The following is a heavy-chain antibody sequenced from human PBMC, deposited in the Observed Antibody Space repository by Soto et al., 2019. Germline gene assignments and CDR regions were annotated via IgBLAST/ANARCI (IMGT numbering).Heavy chain of an antibody. V-gene: IGHV1-69*01. CDR2: IIPIFGTA. D-gene: IGHD3-22*01. J-gene: IGHJ4*02. CDR1: GGTFSSYA. Sequence: QVQLVQSGAEVKKPGSSVKVSCKASGGTFSSYAISWVRQAPGQGLEWMGGIIPIFGTANYAQKFQGRVTITADESTSTDYMELRSLRSEDTAVYYCARNGDYYDISGQAQYDYWVQGTLVTVSS. CDR3: ARNGDYYDISGQAQYDY.